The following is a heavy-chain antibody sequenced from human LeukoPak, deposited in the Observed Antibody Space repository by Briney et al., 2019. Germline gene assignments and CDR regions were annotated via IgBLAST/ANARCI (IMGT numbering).Heavy chain of an antibody. D-gene: IGHD2-15*01. Sequence: PSETLSLTCTVSGGSISSYYWSWIRQPAGKGLEWIGRIYTSGSTNYNPSLKSRVTISEDKSKNQFSLKLSSVTAADTAVYYCARVTDLGYCSGGSCYDGWFDPWGQGTLVTVSS. CDR2: IYTSGST. J-gene: IGHJ5*02. V-gene: IGHV4-4*07. CDR3: ARVTDLGYCSGGSCYDGWFDP. CDR1: GGSISSYY.